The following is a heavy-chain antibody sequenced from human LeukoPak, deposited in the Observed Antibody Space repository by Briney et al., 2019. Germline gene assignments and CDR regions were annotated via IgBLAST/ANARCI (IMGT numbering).Heavy chain of an antibody. CDR3: ARGSWNYAFDI. Sequence: GGSLRLSCAASEFTFSSYTLNWVRQAPGQGLQWVSSISSSSSSIYYADSAKGRFTISRDNAKNSLYLQMNSLGAGDTAVYYCARGSWNYAFDIWGQGTMVTVSS. V-gene: IGHV3-21*01. D-gene: IGHD1-7*01. CDR1: EFTFSSYT. J-gene: IGHJ3*02. CDR2: ISSSSSSI.